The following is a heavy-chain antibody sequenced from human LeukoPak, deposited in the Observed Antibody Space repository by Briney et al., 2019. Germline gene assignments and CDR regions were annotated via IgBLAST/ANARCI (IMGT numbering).Heavy chain of an antibody. J-gene: IGHJ4*02. CDR2: IKQDGSEI. CDR3: VRDLAVAGYD. Sequence: GGSLRLSCAASGFIFSRYWMSWVRQTPGKGLEWVANIKQDGSEIYYVDSVKGRFTISRDNAKNSLYLQMNSLRVEDTAVYYCVRDLAVAGYDWGQGTLVIVSS. CDR1: GFIFSRYW. D-gene: IGHD6-19*01. V-gene: IGHV3-7*01.